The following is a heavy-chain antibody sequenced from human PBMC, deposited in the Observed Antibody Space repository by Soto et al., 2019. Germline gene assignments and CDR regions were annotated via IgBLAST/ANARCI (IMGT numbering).Heavy chain of an antibody. D-gene: IGHD3-16*02. CDR1: GGSISSSSYY. CDR2: IYYSGST. J-gene: IGHJ4*02. Sequence: QLQLQESGPGLVKPSETLSLTCTVSGGSISSSSYYWGWIRQPPGKGLEWIGSIYYSGSTYYNPSLKSRVTISVDTSKTQFSLKLSSVTAADTAVYYCARHRTPWEDYDYIWGSYRYDPDFDYWGQGTLVTVSS. CDR3: ARHRTPWEDYDYIWGSYRYDPDFDY. V-gene: IGHV4-39*01.